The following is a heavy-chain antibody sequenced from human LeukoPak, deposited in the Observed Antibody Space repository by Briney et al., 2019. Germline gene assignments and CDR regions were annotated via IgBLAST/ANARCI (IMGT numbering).Heavy chain of an antibody. D-gene: IGHD6-13*01. J-gene: IGHJ4*02. V-gene: IGHV3-21*01. CDR2: ISSGSSYI. CDR3: ARTSYSSSWYSD. CDR1: GFTFSSYS. Sequence: GGSLRLSCAASGFTFSSYSMNWVRQAPGKGLEWVSSISSGSSYIYYADSVKGRFTISRDNAKNSLYLQMNSLRAEDTAVYYCARTSYSSSWYSDWGQGTLVTVSS.